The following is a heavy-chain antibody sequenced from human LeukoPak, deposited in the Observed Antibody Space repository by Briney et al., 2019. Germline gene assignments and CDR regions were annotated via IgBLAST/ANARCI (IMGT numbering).Heavy chain of an antibody. J-gene: IGHJ4*02. CDR2: ISTNGGMI. D-gene: IGHD2-8*01. CDR3: ARVRHYNGLYFLDY. V-gene: IGHV3-64*01. Sequence: GGSLRLSCAASGFTFSDAAMQWVRQAPGKGLEYVAVISTNGGMIYYANSVKGRFTIPRDNSRDTLYLQMGSLRPDYMAVYYCARVRHYNGLYFLDYWGPGTLLTVSS. CDR1: GFTFSDAA.